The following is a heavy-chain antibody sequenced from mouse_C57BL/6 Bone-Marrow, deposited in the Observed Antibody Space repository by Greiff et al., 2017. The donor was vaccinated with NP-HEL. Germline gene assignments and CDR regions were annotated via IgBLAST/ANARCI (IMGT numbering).Heavy chain of an antibody. CDR3: AILVPYYGSSYRYWYFDV. CDR1: GYAFSSSW. V-gene: IGHV1-82*01. J-gene: IGHJ1*03. D-gene: IGHD1-1*01. CDR2: IYPGDGDT. Sequence: QVQLQQSGPELVKPGASVKISCKASGYAFSSSWMNWVKQRPGKGLEWIGRIYPGDGDTNYNGKFKGKATLTADKSSSTAYMQLSSLTSEDSAVYFCAILVPYYGSSYRYWYFDVWGTGTTVTVSS.